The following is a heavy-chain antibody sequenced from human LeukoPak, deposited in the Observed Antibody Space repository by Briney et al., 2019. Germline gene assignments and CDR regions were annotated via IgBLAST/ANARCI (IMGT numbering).Heavy chain of an antibody. Sequence: PGRSLRLSCAASGFTFSSYGMHWVRQAPGKGLEWVAFIRYDGSNKYYADSVKGRFTISRDNSKNTLYLQMNSLRAEDTAVYYCAKGGDIVVVPAATFDYWGQGTLVTVSS. D-gene: IGHD2-2*01. CDR2: IRYDGSNK. V-gene: IGHV3-30*02. CDR1: GFTFSSYG. CDR3: AKGGDIVVVPAATFDY. J-gene: IGHJ4*02.